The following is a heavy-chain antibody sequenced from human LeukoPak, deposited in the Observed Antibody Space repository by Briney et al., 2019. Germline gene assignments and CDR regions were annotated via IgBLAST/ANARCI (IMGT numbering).Heavy chain of an antibody. CDR3: ARGYDTTGYFSY. CDR1: GGTFSSYA. CDR2: IDTNTGNP. D-gene: IGHD3-22*01. Sequence: ASVKVSCKASGGTFSSYAISWVRQAPGQGLEWMGWIDTNTGNPTYAQGFIGRFVFSLDTSVTTAYLQISSLKAEDTAVYYCARGYDTTGYFSYWGQGTLVAVSS. V-gene: IGHV7-4-1*02. J-gene: IGHJ4*02.